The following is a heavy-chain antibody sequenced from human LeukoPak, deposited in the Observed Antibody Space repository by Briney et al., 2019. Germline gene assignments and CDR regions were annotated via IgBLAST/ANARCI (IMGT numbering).Heavy chain of an antibody. V-gene: IGHV3-23*01. D-gene: IGHD1-26*01. CDR2: ISGSGGST. Sequence: GGSLRLSCAASGFTFSSYAMSWVRQAPGKGLEWVSAISGSGGSTYYADSVKGRFTISRDNSKNTLYLQMNSLRAEDTAVYYCARGGDIVGATYHYWGQGTLVTVSS. J-gene: IGHJ4*02. CDR3: ARGGDIVGATYHY. CDR1: GFTFSSYA.